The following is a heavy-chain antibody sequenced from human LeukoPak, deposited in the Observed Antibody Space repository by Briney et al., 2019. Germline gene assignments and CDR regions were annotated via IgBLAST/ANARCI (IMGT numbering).Heavy chain of an antibody. CDR1: GFTFSNYW. CDR2: IKQDGSEK. V-gene: IGHV3-7*01. J-gene: IGHJ5*02. CDR3: AKDSLGIAVTTTIRNWFDP. Sequence: GGSLRLSCAASGFTFSNYWMSWVRQAPGKGLEWVANIKQDGSEKYYVDSVKGRFTVSRDNAKNTLYLQMNSLRAEDTAVYYCAKDSLGIAVTTTIRNWFDPWGQGTLVTVSS. D-gene: IGHD6-19*01.